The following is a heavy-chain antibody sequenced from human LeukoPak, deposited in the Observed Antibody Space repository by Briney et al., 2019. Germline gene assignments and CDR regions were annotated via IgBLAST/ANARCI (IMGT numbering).Heavy chain of an antibody. CDR3: ARFGLGKHIEVAGIPFDI. D-gene: IGHD6-19*01. Sequence: ASVKVSCKASGYSFTSNVISWVRQAPGQGLEWMGWISAYNGNTNYAQKLQGRVTMTTDTSTSTDYMELRSLRSDATAVYYCARFGLGKHIEVAGIPFDIWGQGTMVTVSS. V-gene: IGHV1-18*01. J-gene: IGHJ3*02. CDR2: ISAYNGNT. CDR1: GYSFTSNV.